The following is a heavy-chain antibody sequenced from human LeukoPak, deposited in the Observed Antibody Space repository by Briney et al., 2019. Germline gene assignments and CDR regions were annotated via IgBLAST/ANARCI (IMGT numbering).Heavy chain of an antibody. CDR2: IKRKADGGPT. V-gene: IGHV3-15*01. CDR3: TTNDAFDI. CDR1: GFTFSSYG. Sequence: GRSLRLSCAASGFTFSSYGMHWVRQAPGKGLEWVGRIKRKADGGPTDYAAPVKGRFTISRDDSKDTLYLQMNSLKTEDTAMYYCTTNDAFDIWGQGTMVTVSS. J-gene: IGHJ3*02.